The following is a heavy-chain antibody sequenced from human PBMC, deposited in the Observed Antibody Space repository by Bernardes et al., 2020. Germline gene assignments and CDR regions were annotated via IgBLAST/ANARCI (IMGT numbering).Heavy chain of an antibody. CDR3: AKSAYYYDSSGYDSSGYLPNNLDY. D-gene: IGHD3-22*01. CDR1: GGTFTSYA. CDR2: IIPIFDTT. Sequence: SVKVSCKASGGTFTSYAISWVRQAPGQGLEWMGGIIPIFDTTTSAQKFQGRVTITADKSTSTAYMELRSLRSEDTAMYYCAKSAYYYDSSGYDSSGYLPNNLDYWGQGTLVTGSS. V-gene: IGHV1-69*06. J-gene: IGHJ4*02.